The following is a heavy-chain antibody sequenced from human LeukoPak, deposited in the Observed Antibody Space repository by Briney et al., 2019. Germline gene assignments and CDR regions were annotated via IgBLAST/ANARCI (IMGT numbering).Heavy chain of an antibody. J-gene: IGHJ4*02. Sequence: SETLSLTCTVSGGSISSSSYYWGWIRQPPGKGLEWIGSIYYSGSTYYNPSLKSRVTISVDTSKNQFSLKLSSVTAADTAVYYCARFPTYDYYSDYWGQGTLVTVSS. V-gene: IGHV4-39*01. CDR2: IYYSGST. CDR1: GGSISSSSYY. D-gene: IGHD1-1*01. CDR3: ARFPTYDYYSDY.